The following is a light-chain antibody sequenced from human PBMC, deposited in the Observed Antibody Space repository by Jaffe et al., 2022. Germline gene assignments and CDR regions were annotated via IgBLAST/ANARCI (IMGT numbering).Light chain of an antibody. CDR2: KAS. V-gene: IGKV1-5*03. CDR1: QSIDGW. Sequence: DIQMTQSPSTLSASVGDTVTITCRASQSIDGWLAWYQQKPGKAPKLLIYKASSLESGVPSRFSGSGFGTDFTLAISSLQPDDFATYYCQQYITYSPVSFGGGTKVEIK. J-gene: IGKJ4*01. CDR3: QQYITYSPVS.